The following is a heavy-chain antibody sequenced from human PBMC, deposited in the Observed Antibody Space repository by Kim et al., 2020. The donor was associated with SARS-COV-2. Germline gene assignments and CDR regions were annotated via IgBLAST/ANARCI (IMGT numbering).Heavy chain of an antibody. CDR2: IYYSGST. CDR1: GGSISSYY. CDR3: ARVGRLWGTPDYYYYGMDV. J-gene: IGHJ6*02. V-gene: IGHV4-59*01. D-gene: IGHD3-10*01. Sequence: SETLSLTCTVSGGSISSYYWSWIRQPPGKGLEWIGYIYYSGSTNYNPSLKSRVTISVDTSKNQFSLKLSSVTAADTAVYYCARVGRLWGTPDYYYYGMDVWGQGTTVTVSS.